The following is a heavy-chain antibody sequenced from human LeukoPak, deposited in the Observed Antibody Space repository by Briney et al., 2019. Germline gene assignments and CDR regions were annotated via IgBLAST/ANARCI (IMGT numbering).Heavy chain of an antibody. Sequence: PGGSLRLSCAASGFTFRSYWMSWVRQAPGKGLEWVANINQDGSEKYYVDSVKGRFTISRDNAKNSLYLQMNGRRAEDTAVYYCARDQGFSYYFYYMDVWGKGTTVTVSS. CDR1: GFTFRSYW. D-gene: IGHD3-3*01. J-gene: IGHJ6*03. CDR2: INQDGSEK. V-gene: IGHV3-7*01. CDR3: ARDQGFSYYFYYMDV.